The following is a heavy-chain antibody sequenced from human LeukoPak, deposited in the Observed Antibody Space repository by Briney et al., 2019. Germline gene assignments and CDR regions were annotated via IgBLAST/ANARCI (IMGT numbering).Heavy chain of an antibody. V-gene: IGHV3-74*01. Sequence: GGSLRLSCAASGFTFSSDWMHWVRQAPANGLVWVSRINSDGSNINYADSVKGRFTISRDNAKNTLYLQMNSLRAEDSALYYCARLRCSGGTCTPSPDYWGQGTLVTVSS. CDR1: GFTFSSDW. J-gene: IGHJ4*02. CDR2: INSDGSNI. CDR3: ARLRCSGGTCTPSPDY. D-gene: IGHD2-15*01.